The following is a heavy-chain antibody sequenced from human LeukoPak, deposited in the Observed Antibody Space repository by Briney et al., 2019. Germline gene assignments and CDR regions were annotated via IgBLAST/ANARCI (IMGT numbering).Heavy chain of an antibody. Sequence: ASVKVSCKASGYTFTSYAISWVRQAPGQGLEWMGGIIPIFGTANYAQKFQGRVTITTDESTSTAYMELSSLRSEDTAVYYCARSIGMATIRYYYYMDVWGKGTTVTVSS. CDR2: IIPIFGTA. CDR1: GYTFTSYA. J-gene: IGHJ6*03. CDR3: ARSIGMATIRYYYYMDV. D-gene: IGHD5-24*01. V-gene: IGHV1-69*05.